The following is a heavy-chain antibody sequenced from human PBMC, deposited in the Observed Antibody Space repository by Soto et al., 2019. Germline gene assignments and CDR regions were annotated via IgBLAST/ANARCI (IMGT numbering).Heavy chain of an antibody. CDR3: TTWLTAHFDY. CDR2: GSDRRSGNT. CDR1: GFTFSSYT. D-gene: IGHD2-21*02. J-gene: IGHJ4*02. Sequence: PGGSLRLSCAASGFTFSSYTLNWVRRAPGKGLEWVATGSDRRSGNTHYSDSVRGRFTLSIDYSRNILFLQMDSLRADDTALYYCTTWLTAHFDYWGRGTQVTVSS. V-gene: IGHV3-23*01.